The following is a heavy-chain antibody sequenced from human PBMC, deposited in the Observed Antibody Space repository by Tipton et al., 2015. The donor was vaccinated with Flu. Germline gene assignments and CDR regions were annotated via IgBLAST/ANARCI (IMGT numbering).Heavy chain of an antibody. V-gene: IGHV3-49*03. J-gene: IGHJ4*02. D-gene: IGHD2/OR15-2a*01. CDR2: IRSKVYGGTT. Sequence: SLRLSCTASGFTFGDYAMSWFRQAPGKELEWVGFIRSKVYGGTTEYAASVKGRFTISRGDSKSIAYLQMNSLKTEDTAVYYCTYFWPARYWGQGTLVTVSS. CDR1: GFTFGDYA. CDR3: TYFWPARY.